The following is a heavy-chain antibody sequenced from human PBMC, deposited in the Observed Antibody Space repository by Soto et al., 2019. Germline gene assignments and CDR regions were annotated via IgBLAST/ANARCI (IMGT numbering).Heavy chain of an antibody. D-gene: IGHD3-3*01. V-gene: IGHV1-69*13. CDR3: ATGVIWIGYFTVDS. Sequence: SVKVSCKASGGSFGNSAINWVRQTPGQGLEWVGGFIPVYRTLNFAQKFQGRVTITADESTGTAYMTLSSLASNDTAVYYCATGVIWIGYFTVDSWGQGTRVTVS. J-gene: IGHJ4*02. CDR1: GGSFGNSA. CDR2: FIPVYRTL.